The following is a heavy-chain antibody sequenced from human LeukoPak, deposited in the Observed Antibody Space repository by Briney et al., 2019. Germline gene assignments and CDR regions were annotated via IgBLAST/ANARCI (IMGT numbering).Heavy chain of an antibody. J-gene: IGHJ4*02. D-gene: IGHD6-19*01. CDR1: GYTFTSYY. CDR2: INPSGGST. CDR3: ARFSAVAGKDY. Sequence: ASVKVSCKASGYTFTSYYMHWVRQAPGQGLEWMGIINPSGGSTSYAQKFQGRVTMTRDTSISTAYMELSRLRSDDTAVYYCARFSAVAGKDYWGQGTLVTVSS. V-gene: IGHV1-46*01.